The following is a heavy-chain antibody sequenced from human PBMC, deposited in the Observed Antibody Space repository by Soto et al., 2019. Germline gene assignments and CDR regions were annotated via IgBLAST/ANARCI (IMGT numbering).Heavy chain of an antibody. Sequence: EVQLVQSGAEVKKPGESLKISCKGSGYSFTNYWIGWVRQMPGKGLEWMGIIYPGDSDTRYSPSFQGQVTISADKSISTAYLLWSSLKASDTAMYYCARRIAAAGYYFDYWGQGTLVTVSS. CDR3: ARRIAAAGYYFDY. D-gene: IGHD6-13*01. J-gene: IGHJ4*02. CDR1: GYSFTNYW. V-gene: IGHV5-51*01. CDR2: IYPGDSDT.